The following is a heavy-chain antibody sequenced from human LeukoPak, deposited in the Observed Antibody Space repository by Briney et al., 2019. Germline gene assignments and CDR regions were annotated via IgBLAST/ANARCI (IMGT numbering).Heavy chain of an antibody. J-gene: IGHJ4*02. CDR2: IIPIFGTA. CDR3: ARDFYCSDTSGYYSPHYFDY. V-gene: IGHV1-69*05. CDR1: GGTFSSYA. D-gene: IGHD3-22*01. Sequence: ASVKVSCKASGGTFSSYAISWVRHAPGQGLEWMGGIIPIFGTANYAQKFQGRVTMTRDTSTSTVYMELSSLRSEDTAVYYCARDFYCSDTSGYYSPHYFDYWGEGTLVTVYS.